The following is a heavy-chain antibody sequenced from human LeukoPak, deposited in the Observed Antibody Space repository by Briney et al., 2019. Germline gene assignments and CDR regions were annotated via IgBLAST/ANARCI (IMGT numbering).Heavy chain of an antibody. CDR3: ARVRNYVVSLDP. CDR1: GYTFSSYG. CDR2: ISVYNGNT. J-gene: IGHJ5*02. V-gene: IGHV1-18*01. D-gene: IGHD3-16*01. Sequence: GASVNVSCKASGYTFSSYGISWVRQAPAQGPEWMGWISVYNGNTNYAQRLQGRVTMTTDTSKSTANMELRSLRSDLTSVYYCARVRNYVVSLDPWGEGTLVTVSS.